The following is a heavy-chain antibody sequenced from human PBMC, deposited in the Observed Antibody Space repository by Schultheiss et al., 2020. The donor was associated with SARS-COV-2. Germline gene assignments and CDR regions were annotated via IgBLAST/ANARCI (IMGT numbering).Heavy chain of an antibody. D-gene: IGHD5-24*01. J-gene: IGHJ3*02. Sequence: SQTLSLTCAVSGYSISGGYFWGWIRQPPGKGLEWIGTIYHSGSTYYNPSLKSRVTISLDTSKNQFSLKLSSVTAADTAVYYCARYNDEDAFDIWGQGTMVTVSS. CDR1: GYSISGGYF. V-gene: IGHV4-38-2*01. CDR2: IYHSGST. CDR3: ARYNDEDAFDI.